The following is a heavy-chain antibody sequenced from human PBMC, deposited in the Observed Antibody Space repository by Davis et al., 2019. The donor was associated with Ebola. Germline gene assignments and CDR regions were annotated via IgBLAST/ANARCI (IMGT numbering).Heavy chain of an antibody. D-gene: IGHD3-3*01. Sequence: GESLKISCRASGFTFNSYTMTWVRQAPGKGLEWVSGISGGGGSTYYADSVKGRFTISRDNSKNMVYLQMSGLRAEDTAAYYCAQDLSGRDFVMTDRDTDPWGQGTLVTVSS. V-gene: IGHV3-23*01. CDR2: ISGGGGST. CDR3: AQDLSGRDFVMTDRDTDP. CDR1: GFTFNSYT. J-gene: IGHJ5*02.